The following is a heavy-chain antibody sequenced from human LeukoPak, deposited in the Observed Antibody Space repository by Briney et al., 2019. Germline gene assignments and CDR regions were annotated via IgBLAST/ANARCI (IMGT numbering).Heavy chain of an antibody. V-gene: IGHV3-48*01. Sequence: GGSLRLSCAASGFTFSYYSMSWIRQSPGKGLEWISYVSISGSSIYYADSVKGRFTISRDNSKNTLYLQMNSLRAEDTAVYYCAKVSRWEYYFDYWGQGTLVTVSS. CDR1: GFTFSYYS. CDR2: VSISGSSI. D-gene: IGHD1-26*01. CDR3: AKVSRWEYYFDY. J-gene: IGHJ4*02.